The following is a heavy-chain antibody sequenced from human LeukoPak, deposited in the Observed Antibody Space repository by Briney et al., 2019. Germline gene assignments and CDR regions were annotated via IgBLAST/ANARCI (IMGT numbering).Heavy chain of an antibody. D-gene: IGHD2-15*01. CDR1: GFTFTDYW. V-gene: IGHV3-7*01. Sequence: PGGSLRLSCAVSGFTFTDYWMNWVRQAPGKGLEWVASIRQDGSEKTYVDSVKGRFTISRDNTKNSLSLQVNSLRVEDTAVYYCVTAPTRTYSVYWGQGTLVTVSS. CDR3: VTAPTRTYSVY. J-gene: IGHJ4*02. CDR2: IRQDGSEK.